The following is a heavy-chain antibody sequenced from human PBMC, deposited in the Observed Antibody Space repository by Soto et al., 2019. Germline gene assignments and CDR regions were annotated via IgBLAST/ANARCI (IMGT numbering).Heavy chain of an antibody. CDR1: GFTFSNAW. Sequence: PWGSLRLSCAACGFTFSNAWMSWVRQAPGKGLEWVGRIKSKTDGGTTDYAAPVKGRFTISRDDSKNTLYLQMNSLKTGDTAVYYCTALLGYGMDVWGQGTTVTVSS. D-gene: IGHD1-26*01. CDR2: IKSKTDGGTT. CDR3: TALLGYGMDV. J-gene: IGHJ6*02. V-gene: IGHV3-15*01.